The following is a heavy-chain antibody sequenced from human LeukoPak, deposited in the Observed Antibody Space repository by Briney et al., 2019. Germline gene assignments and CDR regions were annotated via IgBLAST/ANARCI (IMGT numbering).Heavy chain of an antibody. V-gene: IGHV3-48*01. Sequence: GETLRLSCAASGFTFSSHGMNWVRQAPGKGLEWVSYISSSSSTIYYADSVKGRFTISRDNAKNSLYLQMNTLRAEDTAVYYCARDRHKYNYDSGGYPPYWGQGTLVTVSS. J-gene: IGHJ4*02. D-gene: IGHD3-22*01. CDR1: GFTFSSHG. CDR2: ISSSSSTI. CDR3: ARDRHKYNYDSGGYPPY.